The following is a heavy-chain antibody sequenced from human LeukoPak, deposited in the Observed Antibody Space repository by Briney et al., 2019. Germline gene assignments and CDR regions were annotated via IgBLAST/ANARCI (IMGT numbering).Heavy chain of an antibody. Sequence: ASVKVSCKVSGYTLTELSMHWVRQAPGKGLEWLGWMNPNSGNTGYAQKFQGRVSMTRNTSISTAYMELSSLRTEDTAVYYCARGSKRRYCSGGSCYWFDPWGQGTLVTVSS. CDR2: MNPNSGNT. J-gene: IGHJ5*02. D-gene: IGHD2-15*01. CDR3: ARGSKRRYCSGGSCYWFDP. CDR1: GYTLTELS. V-gene: IGHV1-8*01.